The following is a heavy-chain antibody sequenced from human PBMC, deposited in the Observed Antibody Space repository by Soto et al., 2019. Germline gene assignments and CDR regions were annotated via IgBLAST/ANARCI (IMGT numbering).Heavy chain of an antibody. V-gene: IGHV4-31*03. J-gene: IGHJ5*02. Sequence: PSETLSLTCTVSGGSISSGGYYWSWIRQHPGKGLEWIGYIYYSGSTYYNPSLKSRVTISVDTSKNQFSLKLSSVTAADTAVYYCARTKVPAAIPVEVPWFDPWGQGTLVTVSS. D-gene: IGHD2-2*01. CDR1: GGSISSGGYY. CDR2: IYYSGST. CDR3: ARTKVPAAIPVEVPWFDP.